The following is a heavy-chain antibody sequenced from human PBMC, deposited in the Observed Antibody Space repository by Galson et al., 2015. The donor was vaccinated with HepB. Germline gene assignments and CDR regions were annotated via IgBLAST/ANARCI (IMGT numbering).Heavy chain of an antibody. Sequence: SLRLSCAASGFTVSSNYMSWVRQAPGKGLEWVSVIYSGGSTYYADSVKGRFTISRDNSKNTLYLQMSSLRVEDTAVYYCVREGGYDYFWGTYSGAYFESWGQGARVTVS. CDR2: IYSGGST. D-gene: IGHD3-16*01. CDR1: GFTVSSNY. CDR3: VREGGYDYFWGTYSGAYFES. V-gene: IGHV3-66*01. J-gene: IGHJ4*02.